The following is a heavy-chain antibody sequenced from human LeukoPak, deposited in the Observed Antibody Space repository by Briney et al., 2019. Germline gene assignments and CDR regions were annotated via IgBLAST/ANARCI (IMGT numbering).Heavy chain of an antibody. Sequence: PGGSLRLSCAASGFNFSSFGMHWVRQAPGEGLEGVAYIGYTGNNTYYADSVKGRFTISRDNSKNTVHLQMNSLRAADTALYSCARDLTGKYYIAYWGQGTLVTVSS. CDR2: IGYTGNNT. D-gene: IGHD2-8*02. CDR1: GFNFSSFG. V-gene: IGHV3-30*02. CDR3: ARDLTGKYYIAY. J-gene: IGHJ4*02.